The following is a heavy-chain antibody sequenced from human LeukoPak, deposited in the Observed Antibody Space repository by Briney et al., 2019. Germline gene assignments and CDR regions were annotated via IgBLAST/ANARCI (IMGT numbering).Heavy chain of an antibody. CDR1: GFTVGSNY. J-gene: IGHJ4*02. Sequence: GGSLRLSCAASGFTVGSNYMNWVRQAPGKGLEWVSAISGSGGSTYYADSVKGRFTISRDNSKNTLYLQMNSLRAEDTAVYYCAKDIGGVAPGIAVTGTDPGDYWGQGTLVTVSS. CDR3: AKDIGGVAPGIAVTGTDPGDY. CDR2: ISGSGGST. V-gene: IGHV3-23*01. D-gene: IGHD6-19*01.